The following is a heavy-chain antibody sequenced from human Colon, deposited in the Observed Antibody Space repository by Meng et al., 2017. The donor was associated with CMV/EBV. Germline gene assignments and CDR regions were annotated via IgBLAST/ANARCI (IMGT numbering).Heavy chain of an antibody. CDR3: ARGYSGTSS. J-gene: IGHJ5*01. CDR2: IYSGGST. D-gene: IGHD1-26*01. CDR1: GFTVSSTH. Sequence: QVVESGGDLVQPGGSLRLSCAASGFTVSSTHMSWVRQAPGKGLEWVSVIYSGGSTFYADSVKGRFTISRDNSKNTLYLQMNSLSAEDTAVYYCARGYSGTSSWGHGTLVTVSS. V-gene: IGHV3-66*01.